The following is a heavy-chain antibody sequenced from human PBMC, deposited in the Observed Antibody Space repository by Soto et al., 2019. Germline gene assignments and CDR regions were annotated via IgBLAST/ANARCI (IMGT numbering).Heavy chain of an antibody. Sequence: SETLSLTCAVSGDSISGGGFSWNWIRQSPGKGLEWIGYIYPSGTSYYNPSLKSRVTISVDKSQNQFSLRLSSMTAADTAVYYFARGHYFGSGSTYWGHGTLVTVSS. CDR3: ARGHYFGSGSTY. CDR2: IYPSGTS. CDR1: GDSISGGGFS. D-gene: IGHD3-10*01. J-gene: IGHJ4*01. V-gene: IGHV4-30-2*06.